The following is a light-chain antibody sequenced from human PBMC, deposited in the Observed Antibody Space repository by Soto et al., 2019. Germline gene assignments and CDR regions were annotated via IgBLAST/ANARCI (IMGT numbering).Light chain of an antibody. CDR1: QAIRND. Sequence: IQITQSPSSLSASVGDRVTITCRASQAIRNDLGWYQQKPGKAPNLLIFGASNLQAGVPVRFSASGSGTNFTLTISNLQPEDFASYYCHQYNSYSFGQGTKVDIK. CDR2: GAS. CDR3: HQYNSYS. V-gene: IGKV1-17*02. J-gene: IGKJ1*01.